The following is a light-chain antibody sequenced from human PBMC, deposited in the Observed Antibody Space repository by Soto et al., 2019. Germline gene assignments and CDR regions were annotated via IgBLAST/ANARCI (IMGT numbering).Light chain of an antibody. V-gene: IGLV2-14*01. CDR3: CSYAGTSTYV. J-gene: IGLJ1*01. CDR2: DVS. Sequence: QSALTQPASVSGSPGQSITISCTGTSGDVGAYDFVSWYQHHPGKAPRLVIYDVSRRPAGASDRFSGSKSGSTASLTISSLQAEDEADYYCCSYAGTSTYVCGSGTKLTVL. CDR1: SGDVGAYDF.